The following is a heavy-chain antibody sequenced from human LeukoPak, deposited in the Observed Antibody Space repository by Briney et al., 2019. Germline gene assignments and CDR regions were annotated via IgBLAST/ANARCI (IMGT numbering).Heavy chain of an antibody. D-gene: IGHD3-10*01. V-gene: IGHV4-59*08. CDR1: GGSISSYY. Sequence: SETLSLTCTVSGGSISSYYWSWIRQPPGKGLEWIGYIYYSGSTNYNPSLKSRVIISVDTSKNQFSLKLSSVTAADTAVYYCARLIRGAAFDIWGQGTMVTVSS. CDR3: ARLIRGAAFDI. J-gene: IGHJ3*02. CDR2: IYYSGST.